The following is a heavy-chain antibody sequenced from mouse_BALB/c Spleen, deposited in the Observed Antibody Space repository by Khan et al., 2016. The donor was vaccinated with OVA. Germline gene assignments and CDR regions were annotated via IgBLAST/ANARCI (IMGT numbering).Heavy chain of an antibody. Sequence: EVQLQESGPGLVNPSQSLSLTCTVTGYSITSDYAWNWIRQFPGNKLEWMGYINYSGSTNYNPALKSRISITRDTSKNQFSLQLNSVTTEDTATYYCARDSSRYNYDMDYWGQGTSVTVSS. CDR1: GYSITSDYA. CDR2: INYSGST. V-gene: IGHV3-2*02. J-gene: IGHJ4*01. D-gene: IGHD2-12*01. CDR3: ARDSSRYNYDMDY.